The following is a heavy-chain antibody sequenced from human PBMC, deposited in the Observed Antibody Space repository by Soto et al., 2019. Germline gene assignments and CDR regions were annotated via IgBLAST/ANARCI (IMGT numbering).Heavy chain of an antibody. CDR1: GFTFSSYW. Sequence: EVQLVESGGGLVQPGGCLRLSCAASGFTFSSYWMSWVRQAPGRGLEWVANIKQDGREKYYVDSVKGRFTISRDNAKNSLSLQMNSLRVEDRAVYYCARHGGTYYDYWGQGTLVTVSS. CDR2: IKQDGREK. CDR3: ARHGGTYYDY. D-gene: IGHD1-26*01. V-gene: IGHV3-7*01. J-gene: IGHJ4*02.